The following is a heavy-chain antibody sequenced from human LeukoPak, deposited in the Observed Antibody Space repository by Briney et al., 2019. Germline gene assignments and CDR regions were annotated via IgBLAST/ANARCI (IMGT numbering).Heavy chain of an antibody. CDR2: IYHSGDT. CDR3: ARVTFMDV. D-gene: IGHD4-11*01. V-gene: IGHV4-38-2*01. CDR1: GYSISGGYY. Sequence: PSETLSLTCAVSGYSISGGYYWGWIRQSTGKCLQWIGSIYHSGDTRYSPSLNSRVTMSVDTSKNQFSLKLSSVTAADTAVYYCARVTFMDVWGTGTTVTVSS. J-gene: IGHJ6*04.